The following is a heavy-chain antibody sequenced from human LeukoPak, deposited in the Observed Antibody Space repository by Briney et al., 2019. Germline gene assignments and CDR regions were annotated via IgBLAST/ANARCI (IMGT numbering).Heavy chain of an antibody. D-gene: IGHD3-22*01. Sequence: SETLSLTCTVSGGSMSPYHWGWIRQPPGKGLEWTGYIYYSGSTYYNPSLKSRVTISVDTSKNQFSLKLSSVTAADTAVYYCARPLPLTYYYDSSSAGNAFDIWGQGTMVTVSS. CDR3: ARPLPLTYYYDSSSAGNAFDI. CDR2: IYYSGST. CDR1: GGSMSPYH. J-gene: IGHJ3*02. V-gene: IGHV4-59*04.